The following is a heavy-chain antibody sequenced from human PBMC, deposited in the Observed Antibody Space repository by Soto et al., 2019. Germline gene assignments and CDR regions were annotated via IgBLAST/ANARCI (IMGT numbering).Heavy chain of an antibody. CDR3: VKASDGAWPYYFDS. V-gene: IGHV1-69*13. J-gene: IGHJ4*02. D-gene: IGHD5-12*01. Sequence: SVKVSCKASGGTFSSYAISWVRQAPGQGLEWMGGIIPIFGTANYAQKFQGRVTITADESTSTAYMELSSLRVEDSAVYFCVKASDGAWPYYFDSWGQGTLVTVSS. CDR2: IIPIFGTA. CDR1: GGTFSSYA.